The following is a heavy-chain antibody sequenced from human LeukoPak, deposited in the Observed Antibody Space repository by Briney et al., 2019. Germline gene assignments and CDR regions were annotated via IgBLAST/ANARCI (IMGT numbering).Heavy chain of an antibody. V-gene: IGHV1-69*06. Sequence: ASVKVSCKAPGGTFSSYAISWVRQAPGQGLEWMGGIIPIFGTANYAQKFQGRVTITADKSTSTAYMELSSLRSEDTAVYYCAEEKAEGWELKRGAFDIWGQGTMVTVSS. CDR1: GGTFSSYA. CDR3: AEEKAEGWELKRGAFDI. J-gene: IGHJ3*02. D-gene: IGHD1-26*01. CDR2: IIPIFGTA.